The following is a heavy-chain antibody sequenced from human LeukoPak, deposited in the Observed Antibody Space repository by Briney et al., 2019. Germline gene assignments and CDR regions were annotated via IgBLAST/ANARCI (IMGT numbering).Heavy chain of an antibody. CDR2: MNPNSGNT. CDR1: GYTFTSYD. D-gene: IGHD4-23*01. V-gene: IGHV1-8*03. J-gene: IGHJ3*02. Sequence: ASVKVSCKASGYTFTSYDINWVRQATGQGLEWMGWMNPNSGNTGYAQKFQGRVTITRNTSISTAYMELSSLRSEDTSVYYCASVRSGYGGNDAFDIWGQGTMVTVSS. CDR3: ASVRSGYGGNDAFDI.